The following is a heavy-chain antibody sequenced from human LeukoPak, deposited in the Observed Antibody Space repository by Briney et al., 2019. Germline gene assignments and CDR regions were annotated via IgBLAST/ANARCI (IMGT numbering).Heavy chain of an antibody. CDR3: ARSGGLWLLTYYFDY. Sequence: SETLSLTCTVSGGSISSSSYYWGWIRQPPGKGLEWIGEINHSGSTNYNPSLKSRVTISVDTPKNQLSLKLSSVTAADTAVYFCARSGGLWLLTYYFDYWGQGTLVTVSS. CDR1: GGSISSSSYY. D-gene: IGHD3-22*01. CDR2: INHSGST. V-gene: IGHV4-39*07. J-gene: IGHJ4*02.